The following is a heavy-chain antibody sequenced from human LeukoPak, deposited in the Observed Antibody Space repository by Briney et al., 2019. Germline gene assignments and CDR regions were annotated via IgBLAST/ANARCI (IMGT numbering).Heavy chain of an antibody. V-gene: IGHV3-30*18. D-gene: IGHD6-19*01. J-gene: IGHJ6*02. CDR3: AKDHRYSSGWYSLGDYYYGMDV. Sequence: GSLRLSCAASGFTFSSYGMHWVRQAPGKGLEWVAVISYDGSNKYYADSVKGRFTISRDNSKNTLYLQMNSLRAEDTAVYYCAKDHRYSSGWYSLGDYYYGMDVWGQGTTVTVSS. CDR1: GFTFSSYG. CDR2: ISYDGSNK.